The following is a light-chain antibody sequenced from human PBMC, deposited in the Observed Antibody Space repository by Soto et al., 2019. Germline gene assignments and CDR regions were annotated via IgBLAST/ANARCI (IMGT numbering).Light chain of an antibody. CDR2: DVS. V-gene: IGLV2-14*01. J-gene: IGLJ1*01. Sequence: QSALTQPASVSGSPGQSITISCTGTSSDVGGYNYVSWYQQHPGKAPKLMIYDVSNRPSGVSNRFSGSKSGNTASLTISGPQAEDEADYYCSSYTSSSTDVFGTGTKVTVL. CDR1: SSDVGGYNY. CDR3: SSYTSSSTDV.